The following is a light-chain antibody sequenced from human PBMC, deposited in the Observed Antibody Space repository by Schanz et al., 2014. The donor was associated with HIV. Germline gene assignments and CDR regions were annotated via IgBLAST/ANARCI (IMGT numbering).Light chain of an antibody. CDR1: SSDVGGYNY. CDR3: SSYTTSSSFV. V-gene: IGLV2-14*01. J-gene: IGLJ1*01. Sequence: QSVLTQPASVSGSPGQSITISCTGTSSDVGGYNYVSWYQQHPGKAPKLMIYDVSNRPSGVPDRFSGFKSGNTASLTISGLQAEDEADYYCSSYTTSSSFVFGTGTKLTVL. CDR2: DVS.